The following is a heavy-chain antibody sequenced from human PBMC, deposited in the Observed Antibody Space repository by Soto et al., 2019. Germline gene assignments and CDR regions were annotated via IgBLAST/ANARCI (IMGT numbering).Heavy chain of an antibody. CDR2: IKQDGSEK. CDR1: GFTFSSYW. V-gene: IGHV3-7*03. J-gene: IGHJ4*02. D-gene: IGHD1-20*01. CDR3: ATCYNWNDYYFDY. Sequence: GGSLRLSCAASGFTFSSYWMSWVRQAPGKGLEWVANIKQDGSEKYYVDSVKGRFTISRDNAKNSLYLQMNSLRAEDTAVYYCATCYNWNDYYFDYWGQGTLVTVSS.